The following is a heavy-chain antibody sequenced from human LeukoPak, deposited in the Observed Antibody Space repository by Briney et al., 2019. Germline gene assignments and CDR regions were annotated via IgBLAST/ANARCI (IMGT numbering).Heavy chain of an antibody. V-gene: IGHV4-4*07. Sequence: SETLSLTCTVSGGSISSYYWSWIRQPAGKGLEWIGRIYTSGSTNYNPSLKSRVTMSVDTSKNQFSLKLSSVTAADTAVYYCARGGLTVRGGYFDYWGQGTLVTVSS. D-gene: IGHD4-11*01. J-gene: IGHJ4*02. CDR3: ARGGLTVRGGYFDY. CDR2: IYTSGST. CDR1: GGSISSYY.